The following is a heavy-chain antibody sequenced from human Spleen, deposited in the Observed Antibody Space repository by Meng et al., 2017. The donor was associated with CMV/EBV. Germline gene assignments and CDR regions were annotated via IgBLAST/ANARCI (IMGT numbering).Heavy chain of an antibody. J-gene: IGHJ5*01. CDR1: FSDYT. V-gene: IGHV1-69*02. CDR3: ATSQCSSANCRDAYNWFDS. D-gene: IGHD2-2*01. CDR2: ITPIVGIP. Sequence: FSDYTGSWVQQARRQGLEWMGRITPIVGIPRYAQIFQNRVTITADKFTSTTYMELSGLKSEDTAVYYCATSQCSSANCRDAYNWFDSWGQGTLVTVSS.